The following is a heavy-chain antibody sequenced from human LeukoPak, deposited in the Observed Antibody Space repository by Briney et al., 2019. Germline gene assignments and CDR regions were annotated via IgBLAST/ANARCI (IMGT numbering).Heavy chain of an antibody. Sequence: PSETLSLTCTVSGGSISSGDYYWSWIRQPPGRGLEWIGYIYYSASPYYNPSLKSRVSISVDTSKNQFSLKLSSVTTADTAVYYCARARRGYSYGPFDCWGQGTLVTVSS. CDR1: GGSISSGDYY. V-gene: IGHV4-30-4*01. CDR3: ARARRGYSYGPFDC. CDR2: IYYSASP. D-gene: IGHD5-18*01. J-gene: IGHJ4*02.